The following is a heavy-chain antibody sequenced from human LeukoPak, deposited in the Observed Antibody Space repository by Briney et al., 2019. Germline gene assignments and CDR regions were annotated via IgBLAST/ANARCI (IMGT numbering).Heavy chain of an antibody. CDR1: GYTFTSYY. J-gene: IGHJ6*03. CDR3: ARELESSSWYSRYYYMDV. CDR2: INPSGGST. V-gene: IGHV1-46*01. D-gene: IGHD6-13*01. Sequence: ASVKVSCKASGYTFTSYYMHWVRQAPGQGLEWMGIINPSGGSTSYAQKFQGRVTMTRDMSTSTVYMELSSLRSEDTAVYYCARELESSSWYSRYYYMDVWGKGTTVTVSS.